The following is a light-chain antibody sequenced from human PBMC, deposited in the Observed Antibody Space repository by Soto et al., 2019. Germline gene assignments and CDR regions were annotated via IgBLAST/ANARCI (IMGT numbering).Light chain of an antibody. CDR1: NSDIGAYEY. CDR3: GSYASATLI. CDR2: EVT. Sequence: QSVLTQPASVSGSPGQSITISCTGSNSDIGAYEYVSWYQQHPGKPPTLLIYEVTFRPSGVPNRFSGSKSGNTATLTISGLLTEDEADYYCGSYASATLIFGGGTKVTVL. J-gene: IGLJ2*01. V-gene: IGLV2-14*01.